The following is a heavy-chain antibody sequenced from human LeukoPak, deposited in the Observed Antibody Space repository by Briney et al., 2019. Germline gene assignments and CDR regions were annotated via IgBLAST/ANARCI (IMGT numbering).Heavy chain of an antibody. CDR2: TYTSGDT. V-gene: IGHV4-4*07. CDR3: ARQTDSVLTWFDP. CDR1: RASISDNY. Sequence: TPSETLSLTCTVSRASISDNYWSWSRQPAGKALEWIGRTYTSGDTNYNPSLKSRASVSVDTSKNQFYLSLRYVTAADTAVYFCARQTDSVLTWFDPWGQGTLVTVSS. D-gene: IGHD2-15*01. J-gene: IGHJ5*02.